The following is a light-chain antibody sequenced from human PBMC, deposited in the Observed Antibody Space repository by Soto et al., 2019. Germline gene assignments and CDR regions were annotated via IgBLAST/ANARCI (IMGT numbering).Light chain of an antibody. Sequence: QSVLTQPPSASGNPGQRVTIACSGSSSNIGSNTVNWYQQIPGTAPKLLIYSNHQRPSGVPDRFSGSKSGTSDSLAISGLQSEYEADYYCAAWDDSLNGHVVFGGGTKLTVL. V-gene: IGLV1-44*01. CDR1: SSNIGSNT. J-gene: IGLJ2*01. CDR3: AAWDDSLNGHVV. CDR2: SNH.